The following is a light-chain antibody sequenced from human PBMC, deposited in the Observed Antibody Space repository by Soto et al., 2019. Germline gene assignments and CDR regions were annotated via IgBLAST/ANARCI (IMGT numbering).Light chain of an antibody. V-gene: IGLV2-23*01. CDR1: SSDVGSYNL. J-gene: IGLJ2*01. Sequence: QSVLTQPASVSGSPGQSITISCSGTSSDVGSYNLVSWYQQHPGKAPKLMIYEGSKRPSGVSNRFSGSGSGNTASLTISGLQAEDEADYYCCSYARSRVLFGGGTKLTVL. CDR3: CSYARSRVL. CDR2: EGS.